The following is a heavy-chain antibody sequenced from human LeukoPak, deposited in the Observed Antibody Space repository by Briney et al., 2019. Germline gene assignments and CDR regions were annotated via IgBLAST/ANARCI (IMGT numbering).Heavy chain of an antibody. D-gene: IGHD2-15*01. CDR2: INHSGSS. CDR3: AREVVVAATYDC. V-gene: IGHV4-34*01. J-gene: IGHJ4*02. CDR1: GGSISGYY. Sequence: SETLSLTCAVYGGSISGYYCSWSRQPPGTGLEWIGEINHSGSSNYNPSLQSRVNMSVDTSKKQLSLKVPSVTAADTGVYYCAREVVVAATYDCWREGTLVGVSS.